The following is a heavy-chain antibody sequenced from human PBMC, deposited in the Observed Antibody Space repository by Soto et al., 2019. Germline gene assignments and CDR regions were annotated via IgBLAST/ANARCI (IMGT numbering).Heavy chain of an antibody. CDR1: GFTFSSYA. J-gene: IGHJ6*02. CDR3: AKSRLLEGAYYGMDV. Sequence: GGSLRLSYAASGFTFSSYAMSWVRQAPGKGLEWVSAISSSGGSTYYADSVKGRFTISRDNSKNTLYLQMNSLRAEDTAVYYCAKSRLLEGAYYGMDVWGQGTTVTVSS. CDR2: ISSSGGST. D-gene: IGHD1-1*01. V-gene: IGHV3-23*01.